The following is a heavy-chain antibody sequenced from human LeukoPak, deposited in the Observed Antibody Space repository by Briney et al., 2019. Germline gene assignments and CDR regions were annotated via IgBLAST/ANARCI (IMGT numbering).Heavy chain of an antibody. CDR2: ISYDGSNK. CDR1: GFTFSSYA. D-gene: IGHD4/OR15-4a*01. V-gene: IGHV3-30-3*01. Sequence: GGSLRLSCAASGFTFSSYAMHWVRQAPGKGLEWVAVISYDGSNKYYADSVKGRFTISRDNSKNTLYLQMNSLRAEDTAVYYCASATIGDGMDVWGQGTTVTVSS. CDR3: ASATIGDGMDV. J-gene: IGHJ6*02.